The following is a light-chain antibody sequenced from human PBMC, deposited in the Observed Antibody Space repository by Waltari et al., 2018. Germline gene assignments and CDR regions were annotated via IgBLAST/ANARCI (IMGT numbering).Light chain of an antibody. CDR2: EVT. CDR1: SSDVGRCNY. CDR3: SSYRANSPVV. J-gene: IGLJ2*01. V-gene: IGLV2-14*01. Sequence: QSAPTQPASASGPPGQSITISCTGTSSDVGRCNYATWDQHHPGKAPKLIIYEVTNRPSGLSGRFSGSKSGNTASLTISGLQAEDEADYYYSSYRANSPVVFGGGTKLTVL.